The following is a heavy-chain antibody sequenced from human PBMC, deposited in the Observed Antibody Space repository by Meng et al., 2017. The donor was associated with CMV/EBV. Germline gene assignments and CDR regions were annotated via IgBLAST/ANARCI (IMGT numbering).Heavy chain of an antibody. CDR1: GFTFSSYS. J-gene: IGHJ4*02. V-gene: IGHV3-21*01. CDR2: ISSSNSYI. D-gene: IGHD6-19*01. Sequence: GESLKISCAASGFTFSSYSMNWVRQAPGKGLEWVSSISSSNSYIYYADSVKGRFTISRDNAKNSLYLQMNSLRAEDTAVYYCARAVAGNFDYWGQGTLGTVSS. CDR3: ARAVAGNFDY.